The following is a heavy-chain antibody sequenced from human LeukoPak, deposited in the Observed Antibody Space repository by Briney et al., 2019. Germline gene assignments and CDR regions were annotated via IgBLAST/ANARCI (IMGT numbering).Heavy chain of an antibody. J-gene: IGHJ4*02. CDR2: ISWNSGSI. Sequence: GGSLRLSCAASGFTFDDYAMHWVRQAPGKGLEWVSGISWNSGSIGYADSVKGRFTISRDNAKNTLYLQMNSLRVEDTAVYYCARDNWAAIDNWGQGTPVTVSS. CDR3: ARDNWAAIDN. V-gene: IGHV3-9*01. CDR1: GFTFDDYA. D-gene: IGHD7-27*01.